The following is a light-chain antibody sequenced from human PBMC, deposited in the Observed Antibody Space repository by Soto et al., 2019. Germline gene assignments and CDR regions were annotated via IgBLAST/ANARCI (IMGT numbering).Light chain of an antibody. Sequence: QSALTQPASVSGSPGQSITISCTGTSTDVGGYNYVSWYQQHPGKAPKIMIYEVSNRPSGVSYRFSGSKSGNTASLTISGLQAEDEADYYCSSYTSSSTRVFGTGTKLTVL. J-gene: IGLJ1*01. CDR2: EVS. CDR3: SSYTSSSTRV. CDR1: STDVGGYNY. V-gene: IGLV2-14*01.